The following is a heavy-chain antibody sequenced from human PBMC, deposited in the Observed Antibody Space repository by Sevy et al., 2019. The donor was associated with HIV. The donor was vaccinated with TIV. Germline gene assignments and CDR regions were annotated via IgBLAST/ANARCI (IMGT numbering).Heavy chain of an antibody. CDR2: IWYDGSNK. Sequence: GGSLRLSCAASGLTFSSYGMHWVRQAPGKGLEWVAVIWYDGSNKYYADSVKGRFTISRDNSKNTLYLQMNSLRAEDTAVYYCAREEIAAAGTSTGYYYYMDVWGKGTTVTVSS. J-gene: IGHJ6*03. CDR3: AREEIAAAGTSTGYYYYMDV. V-gene: IGHV3-33*01. CDR1: GLTFSSYG. D-gene: IGHD6-13*01.